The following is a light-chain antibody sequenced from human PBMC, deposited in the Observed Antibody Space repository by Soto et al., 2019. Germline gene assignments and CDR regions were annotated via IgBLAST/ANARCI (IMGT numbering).Light chain of an antibody. CDR2: GAS. V-gene: IGKV3-20*01. CDR3: QQYNNWPRT. J-gene: IGKJ1*01. CDR1: QSLTNPY. Sequence: EFVLTQSPGTMSLSLGDRGTRFCRARQSLTNPYIAWYQQKPGQAPRLLIYGASSRATGIPDRFSGSGSGTDFTLTISRLEPEDFAVYYCQQYNNWPRTFGQGTKGDIK.